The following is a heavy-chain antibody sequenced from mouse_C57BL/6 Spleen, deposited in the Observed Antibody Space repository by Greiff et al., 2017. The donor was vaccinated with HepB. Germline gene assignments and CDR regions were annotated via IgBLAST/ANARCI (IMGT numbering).Heavy chain of an antibody. D-gene: IGHD2-5*01. J-gene: IGHJ4*01. CDR3: ARAYSNYDAMDY. CDR2: INPDSSTI. CDR1: GIDFSRYW. V-gene: IGHV4-1*01. Sequence: AASGIDFSRYWMSWVRRAPGKGLEWIGEINPDSSTINYAPSLKDKFIISRDNAKNTLYLQMSKVRSEDTALYYCARAYSNYDAMDYWGQGTSVTVSS.